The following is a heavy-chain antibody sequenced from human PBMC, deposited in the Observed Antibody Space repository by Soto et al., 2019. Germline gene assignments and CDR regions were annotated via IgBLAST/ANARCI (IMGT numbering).Heavy chain of an antibody. D-gene: IGHD6-13*01. V-gene: IGHV3-74*01. CDR2: INSDGSRT. CDR1: GFTFSSYW. J-gene: IGHJ5*02. CDR3: ARVLTGSWNWFDP. Sequence: EVQLVESGGGLVQPGESLRLSCAASGFTFSSYWMHWVRQAPGKGLVWVSRINSDGSRTNYADSVKGRFTVSRDYAKNTQYLQMNSLRAEDTAVYYCARVLTGSWNWFDPWGQGTLVTVSS.